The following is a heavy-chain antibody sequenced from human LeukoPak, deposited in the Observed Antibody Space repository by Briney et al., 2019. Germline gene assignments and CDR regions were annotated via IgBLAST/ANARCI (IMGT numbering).Heavy chain of an antibody. J-gene: IGHJ4*02. CDR3: AREALSLQYSSSYYDY. CDR1: GDSVSSNSAA. CDR2: TYYRSKWYN. V-gene: IGHV6-1*01. Sequence: SQTLSLTCAISGDSVSSNSAAWNWIRQSPSRGLEWLVRTYYRSKWYNDYAVSVKSRITINPDTSKNQFSLQLNSVTPEDTAVYYCAREALSLQYSSSYYDYWGQGTLVTVSS. D-gene: IGHD6-13*01.